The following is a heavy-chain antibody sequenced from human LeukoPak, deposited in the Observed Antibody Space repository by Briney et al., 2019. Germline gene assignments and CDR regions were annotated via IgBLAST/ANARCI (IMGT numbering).Heavy chain of an antibody. CDR2: ISYDGSNK. J-gene: IGHJ3*02. CDR1: GFTFSSYA. CDR3: ARDFSDLAGSGWYDAFDI. V-gene: IGHV3-30*04. Sequence: GGSLRLSCAASGFTFSSYAMHWVRQAPGKGLEWVAVISYDGSNKSYADSVKGRFTISRDNSKNTLYLQRNSLRAGATAVYYCARDFSDLAGSGWYDAFDIWGQGTMVTVSS. D-gene: IGHD2-15*01.